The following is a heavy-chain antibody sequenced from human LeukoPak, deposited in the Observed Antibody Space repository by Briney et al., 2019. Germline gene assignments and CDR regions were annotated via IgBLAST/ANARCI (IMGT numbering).Heavy chain of an antibody. CDR2: ISSSSSYI. J-gene: IGHJ3*02. CDR3: ARNAPGVISAFDI. CDR1: GFTFSSYS. Sequence: GGSLRLSCAASGFTFSSYSMNWVRQAPGKGLEWVSSISSSSSYIYYADSVKGRFTISRDNAKNSLYLQMNSLRAEDTAVYYCARNAPGVISAFDIWGQGTMVTVSS. V-gene: IGHV3-21*01. D-gene: IGHD3-10*01.